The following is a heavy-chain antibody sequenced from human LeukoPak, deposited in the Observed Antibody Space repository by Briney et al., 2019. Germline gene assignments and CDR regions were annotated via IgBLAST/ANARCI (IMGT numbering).Heavy chain of an antibody. CDR2: IYTSGST. V-gene: IGHV4-61*02. Sequence: SETLSLTCTVSGGSISSGSYYWSWIRQPAGKGLEWIGRIYTSGSTNYNPSLKSRVTISVDTSKNQFSLKLSSVTAADTAVYYCARATEAARADLYYYYYMDVWGKGTTVTVSS. CDR3: ARATEAARADLYYYYYMDV. CDR1: GGSISSGSYY. D-gene: IGHD6-6*01. J-gene: IGHJ6*03.